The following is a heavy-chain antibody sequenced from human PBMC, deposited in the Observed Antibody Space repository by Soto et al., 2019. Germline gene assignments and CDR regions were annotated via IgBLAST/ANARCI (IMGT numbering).Heavy chain of an antibody. CDR3: ASSTYYYGSGSYYKGYYFDY. CDR2: IYYSGST. V-gene: IGHV4-30-4*01. Sequence: LSLTCTVSGGSISSGDYYWSWIRQPPGKGLEWIGYIYYSGSTYYNPPLKSRVTISVDTSKNQFSLKLSSVTAADTAVYYCASSTYYYGSGSYYKGYYFDYWGQGTLVTVSS. J-gene: IGHJ4*02. D-gene: IGHD3-10*01. CDR1: GGSISSGDYY.